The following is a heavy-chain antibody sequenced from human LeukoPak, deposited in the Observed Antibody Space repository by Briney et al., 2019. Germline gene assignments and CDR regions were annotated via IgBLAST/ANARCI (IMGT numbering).Heavy chain of an antibody. J-gene: IGHJ4*02. Sequence: PGGSLRLSCAASGFTFSDYYMSWIRQAPGKGLEWVSYISSSSSYTNYADSVKGRFTISRDNAKNSLYLQMNSLRAEDTAVYYYARLDSYAPVPGYWGQGTLVTVSS. CDR2: ISSSSSYT. CDR1: GFTFSDYY. V-gene: IGHV3-11*03. CDR3: ARLDSYAPVPGY. D-gene: IGHD5-18*01.